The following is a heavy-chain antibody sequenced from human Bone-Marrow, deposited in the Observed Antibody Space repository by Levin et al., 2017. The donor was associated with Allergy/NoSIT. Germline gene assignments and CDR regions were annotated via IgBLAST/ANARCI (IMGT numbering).Heavy chain of an antibody. CDR1: GFTFSSYE. Sequence: LSLTCAASGFTFSSYEMNWVRQAPGKGPEWVSYISSGGSTIYYADSVKGRFTISRDNAKNSLYLQMNSLRAEDTGVYYCARCAARGVYYYGMDVWGQGTTVTVSS. CDR3: ARCAARGVYYYGMDV. D-gene: IGHD3-10*01. V-gene: IGHV3-48*03. J-gene: IGHJ6*02. CDR2: ISSGGSTI.